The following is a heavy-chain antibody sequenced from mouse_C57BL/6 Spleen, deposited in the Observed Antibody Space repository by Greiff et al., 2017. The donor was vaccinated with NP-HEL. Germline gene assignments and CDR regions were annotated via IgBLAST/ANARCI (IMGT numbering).Heavy chain of an antibody. CDR2: IDPSDSET. CDR1: GYTFTSYW. D-gene: IGHD2-4*01. Sequence: QVQLQQPGAELVRPGSSVKLSCKASGYTFTSYWMHWVKQRPIQGLEWIGNIDPSDSETHYNQKFKDKATLTVDKSSSTAYMQLSSLTSEDSAVYYCARSEDDDDYYYAMDYWGQATSVTAAS. V-gene: IGHV1-52*01. CDR3: ARSEDDDDYYYAMDY. J-gene: IGHJ4*01.